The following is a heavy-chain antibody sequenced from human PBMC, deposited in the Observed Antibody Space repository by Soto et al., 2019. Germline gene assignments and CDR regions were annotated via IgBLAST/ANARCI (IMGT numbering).Heavy chain of an antibody. D-gene: IGHD2-15*01. J-gene: IGHJ4*02. CDR2: FDPEDGET. V-gene: IGHV1-24*01. CDR3: ATLVGGVVVVVAASPTNYFDY. Sequence: ASVKVSCKVSGYTLTELSMHWVRQAPGKGLEWMGGFDPEDGETIYAQKFQGRVTMTEDTSTDTAYMELSSLRSEDTAVYYCATLVGGVVVVVAASPTNYFDYWGQGTLVTVSS. CDR1: GYTLTELS.